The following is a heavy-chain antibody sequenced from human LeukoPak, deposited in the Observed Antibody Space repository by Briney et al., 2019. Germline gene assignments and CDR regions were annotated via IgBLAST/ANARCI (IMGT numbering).Heavy chain of an antibody. Sequence: GGFLRLSCAASGFTFSSYWMSWVRQAPGKGLEWVANIKQDGSEKYYVDSVKGRFTISRDNAKNALYLQMNSLRAEDTAVYYCARYSGSYGVNYYYYYGMDVWGQGTTVTVSS. CDR3: ARYSGSYGVNYYYYYGMDV. J-gene: IGHJ6*02. D-gene: IGHD1-26*01. V-gene: IGHV3-7*03. CDR2: IKQDGSEK. CDR1: GFTFSSYW.